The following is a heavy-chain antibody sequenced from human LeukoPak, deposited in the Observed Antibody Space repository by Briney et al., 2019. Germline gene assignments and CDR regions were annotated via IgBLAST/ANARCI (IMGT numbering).Heavy chain of an antibody. J-gene: IGHJ4*02. CDR3: ARDLMGIGRYYFDY. Sequence: EASVKVSCKASGGTFSSYAISWVRQAPGQGLEWMGGIIPIFGTANYAQKFQGRVTITTDESTSTAYMELSSLRSEDTAVYYCARDLMGIGRYYFDYWGQGTLVTVSS. CDR1: GGTFSSYA. V-gene: IGHV1-69*05. D-gene: IGHD7-27*01. CDR2: IIPIFGTA.